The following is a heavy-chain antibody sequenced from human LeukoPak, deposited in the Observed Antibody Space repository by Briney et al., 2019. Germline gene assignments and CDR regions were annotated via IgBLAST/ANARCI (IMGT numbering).Heavy chain of an antibody. J-gene: IGHJ4*02. CDR2: IYYSGST. D-gene: IGHD3-10*01. CDR1: GGSISSSSYY. Sequence: SETLSLTCTVSGGSISSSSYYWGWIRQPPGKGLEWIGSIYYSGSTYYNPSLKSRGTISVDTSKNQFSLKLSSVTAADTAVYYCARHSITMVQGVPFDYWGQGTLVTVPS. V-gene: IGHV4-39*01. CDR3: ARHSITMVQGVPFDY.